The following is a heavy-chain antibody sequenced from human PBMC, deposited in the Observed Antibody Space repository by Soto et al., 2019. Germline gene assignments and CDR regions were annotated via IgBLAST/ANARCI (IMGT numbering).Heavy chain of an antibody. J-gene: IGHJ5*02. D-gene: IGHD3-22*01. CDR3: ASIKRYYYDSSGPEERWFDP. CDR2: IIPIFGTA. Sequence: ASVKVSCKASGGTFSSYAISWVRQAPGQGLEWMGGIIPIFGTANYAQKFQGRVTITADESTSTAYMELSSLRSEDTAVYYCASIKRYYYDSSGPEERWFDPWGQGTLVTVSS. CDR1: GGTFSSYA. V-gene: IGHV1-69*13.